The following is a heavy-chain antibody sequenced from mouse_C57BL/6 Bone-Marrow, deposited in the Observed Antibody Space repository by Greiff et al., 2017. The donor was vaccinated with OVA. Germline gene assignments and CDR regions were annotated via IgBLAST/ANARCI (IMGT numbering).Heavy chain of an antibody. CDR2: INPNNGGT. D-gene: IGHD1-1*01. CDR3: ARYYYGSSYYFDV. Sequence: DVHLVESGPELVKPGASVKIPCKASGYTFTDYNMDWVKQSHGKSLEWIGDINPNNGGTIYNQKFKGKATLTVDKSSSTAYMELRSLTSEDTAVYYCARYYYGSSYYFDVWGTGTTVTVSS. J-gene: IGHJ1*03. CDR1: GYTFTDYN. V-gene: IGHV1-18*01.